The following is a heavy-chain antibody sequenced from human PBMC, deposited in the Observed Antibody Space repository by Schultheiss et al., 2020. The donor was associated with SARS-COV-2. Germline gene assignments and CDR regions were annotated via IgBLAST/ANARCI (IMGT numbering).Heavy chain of an antibody. CDR1: GYTFTSYG. CDR3: ARDQWLVKSSKLVPRNDKTGYGYNWFDP. Sequence: ASVKVSCKASGYTFTSYGISWVRQAPGQGLEWMGWISAYNGNTNYAQKLQGRVTMTRDTSISTSYMELSRLRSDDTAVYYCARDQWLVKSSKLVPRNDKTGYGYNWFDPWGQGTLVTVSS. J-gene: IGHJ5*02. CDR2: ISAYNGNT. V-gene: IGHV1-18*01. D-gene: IGHD6-19*01.